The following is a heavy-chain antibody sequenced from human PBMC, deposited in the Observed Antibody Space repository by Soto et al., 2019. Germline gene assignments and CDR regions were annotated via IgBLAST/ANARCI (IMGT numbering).Heavy chain of an antibody. V-gene: IGHV3-23*01. Sequence: GGSLRLSCAASGFTFSSYAMSWVRQAPGKGLEWVSGISGSGSSTFYGDSVKGRFTISRDNSKNTLYLQMSSLRAEDTALYYCAKAPSWGYYDSSGSFKLLDALDIWGHGTMVTVSS. J-gene: IGHJ3*02. CDR1: GFTFSSYA. CDR3: AKAPSWGYYDSSGSFKLLDALDI. CDR2: ISGSGSST. D-gene: IGHD3-22*01.